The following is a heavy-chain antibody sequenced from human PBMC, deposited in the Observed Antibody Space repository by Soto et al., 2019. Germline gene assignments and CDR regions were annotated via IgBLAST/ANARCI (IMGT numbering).Heavy chain of an antibody. J-gene: IGHJ4*02. CDR2: IYYSGST. CDR1: GESISGTVYY. D-gene: IGHD6-13*01. Sequence: SETLSLTCLVSGESISGTVYYWGWIRQPPGKGLEWIGSIYYSGSTYYNPSLKSRVTISVDTSKNHFSLKLTSVTAADTAVYYCARPGGSGWFYFDSWGQGSQVNVSS. CDR3: ARPGGSGWFYFDS. V-gene: IGHV4-39*02.